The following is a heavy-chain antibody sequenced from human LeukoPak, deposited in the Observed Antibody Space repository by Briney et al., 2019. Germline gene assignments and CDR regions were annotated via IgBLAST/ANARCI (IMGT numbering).Heavy chain of an antibody. D-gene: IGHD2-2*01. CDR3: ARALLVPAARDFYFDY. CDR1: GGSISSGGYY. Sequence: SSETLSLTCTVSGGSISSGGYYWSWIRQHPGKGLEWIGYIYYSGSTYYNPSLKSRVTISVDTSKNQFSLKLSSVTAADTAVYYCARALLVPAARDFYFDYWGQGTLVTVSS. J-gene: IGHJ4*02. V-gene: IGHV4-31*03. CDR2: IYYSGST.